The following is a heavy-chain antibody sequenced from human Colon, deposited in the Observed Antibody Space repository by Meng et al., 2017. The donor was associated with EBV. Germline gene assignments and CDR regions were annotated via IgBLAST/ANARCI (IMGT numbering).Heavy chain of an antibody. D-gene: IGHD2-2*01. CDR1: GGSIRSSSYY. CDR3: ARRCDDIVVVPATITGNWFDP. J-gene: IGHJ5*02. Sequence: QLQESGPGLAQPAETLSLTGPVTGGSIRSSSYYWGWNRQPPGKGLEWSGSIYYSGSTYDNPSLKSRVTISVDTYKNEFSLKVSSVTAADTAVYYCARRCDDIVVVPATITGNWFDPWGQGTLVTVSS. CDR2: IYYSGST. V-gene: IGHV4-39*01.